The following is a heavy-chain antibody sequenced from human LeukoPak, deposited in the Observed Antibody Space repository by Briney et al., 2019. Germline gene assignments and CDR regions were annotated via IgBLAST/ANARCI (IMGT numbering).Heavy chain of an antibody. CDR1: GFTFSSYA. J-gene: IGHJ6*02. CDR3: AGDPYYDFWSGYYHYNYGMDV. D-gene: IGHD3-3*01. V-gene: IGHV3-7*01. Sequence: GGSLRLSCAASGFTFSSYAMSWVRQAPGKGLEWVANIKQDGSEKYYADSVKGRFTISRDNAKNSLYLQMNSLRAEDTAVYYCAGDPYYDFWSGYYHYNYGMDVWGQGTTVTVSS. CDR2: IKQDGSEK.